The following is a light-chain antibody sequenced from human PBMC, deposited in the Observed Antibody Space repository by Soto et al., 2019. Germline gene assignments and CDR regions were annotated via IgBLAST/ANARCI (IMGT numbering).Light chain of an antibody. CDR3: QQRTKWPLT. V-gene: IGKV3-11*01. Sequence: EIVLTQSPAPLSLSPGKRDTLPYRASESVSRYLAWYQQKPGQAPRLLIYSASNRATGIPARFSGSGSGTDFTLTISSLEPEDFAVYYCQQRTKWPLTFGGGTKVEI. J-gene: IGKJ4*01. CDR2: SAS. CDR1: ESVSRY.